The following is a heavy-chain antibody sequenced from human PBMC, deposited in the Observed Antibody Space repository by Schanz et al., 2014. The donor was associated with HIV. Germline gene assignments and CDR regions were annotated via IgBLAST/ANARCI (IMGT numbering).Heavy chain of an antibody. CDR3: AKGDWAHKVTTGVDV. CDR2: ISFDGSEK. J-gene: IGHJ6*02. V-gene: IGHV3-30*18. Sequence: QVQLAESGGGVVQPGGSLSLSCAASGFTFSSYGMYWVRQALGKGLEWVAVISFDGSEKYYADSVKGRFTISRDNSKNTLHLQMSSLRTEDSAVYYCAKGDWAHKVTTGVDVWGQGTTVIVS. D-gene: IGHD4-17*01. CDR1: GFTFSSYG.